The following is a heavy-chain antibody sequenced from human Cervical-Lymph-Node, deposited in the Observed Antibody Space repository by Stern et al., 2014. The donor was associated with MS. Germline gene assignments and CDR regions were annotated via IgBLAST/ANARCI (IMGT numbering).Heavy chain of an antibody. J-gene: IGHJ6*02. CDR1: GGTFSSYA. V-gene: IGHV1-69*01. CDR3: ARVGYGRVRGYYYYGMDV. CDR2: LIPIFGTA. D-gene: IGHD4-17*01. Sequence: QVQLVQSGAEVKKPGSSVKVSCKASGGTFSSYAISWVRQAPGQGLEWMGGLIPIFGTANYAQKFQGRVTITADESTSTAYMELSSLRSEDTAVYYCARVGYGRVRGYYYYGMDVWGQGTTVTVSS.